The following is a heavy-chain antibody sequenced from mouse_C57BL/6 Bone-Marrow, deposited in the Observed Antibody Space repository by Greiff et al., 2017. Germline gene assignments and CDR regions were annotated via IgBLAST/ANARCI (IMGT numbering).Heavy chain of an antibody. CDR1: GFSFTSYG. Sequence: QVQLQESGPGLVQPSQSLSITCTVSGFSFTSYGVHWVRQSPGQGLEWMGVIWSGGSTDYNAAFISRLGIIKDNYKSQVFFKMNSLQADDTAIYYCASYSNYGWFAYWGQGTLVTVAA. D-gene: IGHD2-5*01. CDR3: ASYSNYGWFAY. V-gene: IGHV2-2*01. J-gene: IGHJ3*01. CDR2: IWSGGST.